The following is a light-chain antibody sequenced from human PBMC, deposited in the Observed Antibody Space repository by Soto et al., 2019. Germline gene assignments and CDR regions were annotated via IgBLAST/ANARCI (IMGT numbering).Light chain of an antibody. CDR1: LNIISY. Sequence: DIQMTQSPSSLSASVGDRVTITCRASLNIISYLNWYQQKPGKAPKLLIYAASNLQTGVPSRFSGSGSETDFTLTITSLQPEDFATYYCQQSYGTPPTFGLGTRLETK. CDR3: QQSYGTPPT. CDR2: AAS. J-gene: IGKJ5*01. V-gene: IGKV1-39*01.